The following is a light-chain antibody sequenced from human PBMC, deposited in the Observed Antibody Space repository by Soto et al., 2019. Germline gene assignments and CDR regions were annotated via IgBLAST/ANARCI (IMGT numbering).Light chain of an antibody. CDR1: QSVSSSF. CDR3: QHYGNSPPEYT. J-gene: IGKJ3*01. Sequence: EIVLTQSPGTLSLSPGERATLSCRASQSVSSSFLAWYQQRPGQAPRLLIFGASYRATGIPDRFSGSGSGTDFTVTISRLEPEDFAVYYCQHYGNSPPEYTFGPGTNVD. CDR2: GAS. V-gene: IGKV3-20*01.